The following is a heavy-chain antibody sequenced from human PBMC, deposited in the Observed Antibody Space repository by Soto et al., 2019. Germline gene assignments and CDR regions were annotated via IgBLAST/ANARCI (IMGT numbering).Heavy chain of an antibody. Sequence: SETLSLTCTVSGGSISSSSYYWGWIRQPPGKGLEWIGSIYYSGSTYYNPSLKSRVTISVDTSKNQFSLKLSSVTAADTAVYYCARHDEYSSSSLFDYWGQGTLVTVSS. D-gene: IGHD6-6*01. CDR1: GGSISSSSYY. CDR3: ARHDEYSSSSLFDY. CDR2: IYYSGST. V-gene: IGHV4-39*01. J-gene: IGHJ4*02.